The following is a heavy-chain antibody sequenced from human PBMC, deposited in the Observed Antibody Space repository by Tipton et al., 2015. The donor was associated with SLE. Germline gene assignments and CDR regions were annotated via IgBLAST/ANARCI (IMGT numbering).Heavy chain of an antibody. Sequence: EASGFTFSSYAMHWVRQAPGKGLEWVAVISYDGSNKYYADSVKGRFTISRDNSKNTLYLQMNSLRAEDTAVYYCARDSFWSGYYYYYYYMDVWGKGTTVTVSS. CDR1: GFTFSSYA. J-gene: IGHJ6*03. CDR3: ARDSFWSGYYYYYYYMDV. D-gene: IGHD3-3*01. CDR2: ISYDGSNK. V-gene: IGHV3-30*04.